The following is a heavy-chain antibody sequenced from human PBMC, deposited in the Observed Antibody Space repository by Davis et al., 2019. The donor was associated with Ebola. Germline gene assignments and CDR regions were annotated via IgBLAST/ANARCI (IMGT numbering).Heavy chain of an antibody. J-gene: IGHJ4*02. CDR3: ASVGGG. Sequence: PGGSLRLSCAASGFTFSSYGMHWVRQAPGKGLEWVAVISHDGSNKYYADSVKGRFTISRDNSKNTLYLQMNSLRAEDTAAYYCASVGGGWGQGTLVTVSS. V-gene: IGHV3-30*03. CDR1: GFTFSSYG. D-gene: IGHD4-23*01. CDR2: ISHDGSNK.